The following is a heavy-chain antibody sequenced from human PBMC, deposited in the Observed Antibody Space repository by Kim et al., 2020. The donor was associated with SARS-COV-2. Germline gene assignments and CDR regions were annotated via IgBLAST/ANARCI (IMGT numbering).Heavy chain of an antibody. CDR2: IYYSGST. D-gene: IGHD3-22*01. V-gene: IGHV4-59*13. CDR1: GGSISSYY. J-gene: IGHJ6*02. Sequence: SETLSLTCTVSGGSISSYYWSWIRQPPGKGLEWIGYIYYSGSTNYNPSLKSRVTISVDTSKNQFSLKLSSVTAADTAVYYCARNLLDYYDSSGGIYGMDVWGQGTTVTVSS. CDR3: ARNLLDYYDSSGGIYGMDV.